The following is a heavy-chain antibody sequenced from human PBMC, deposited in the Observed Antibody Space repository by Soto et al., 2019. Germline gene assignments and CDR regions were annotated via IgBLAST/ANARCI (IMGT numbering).Heavy chain of an antibody. V-gene: IGHV1-18*01. CDR3: ARGVGYYDFWSGYYTGNWFDP. Sequence: ASVKVSCKASGYTFTSYGISWVRQAPGQGLEWMGWISAYNGNTNYAQKLQGRVTMTTDTSTSTAYMELRSLRSDDTAVYYCARGVGYYDFWSGYYTGNWFDPWGQGTLVTVSS. D-gene: IGHD3-3*01. J-gene: IGHJ5*02. CDR2: ISAYNGNT. CDR1: GYTFTSYG.